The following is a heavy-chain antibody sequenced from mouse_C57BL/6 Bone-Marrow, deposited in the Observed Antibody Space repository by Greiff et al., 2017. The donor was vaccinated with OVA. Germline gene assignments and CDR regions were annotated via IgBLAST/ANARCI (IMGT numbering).Heavy chain of an antibody. J-gene: IGHJ4*01. V-gene: IGHV1-26*01. D-gene: IGHD1-1*01. CDR2: INPNNGGT. CDR1: GYTFTDYY. CDR3: ARSKLRSY. Sequence: VQLQQSGPELVKPGASVKISCKASGYTFTDYYMNWVKQSHGKSLEWIGDINPNNGGTSYNQKFKGKATLTVDKSSSTAYMELRSLTSEDSAVYYCARSKLRSYWGQGTSVTVSS.